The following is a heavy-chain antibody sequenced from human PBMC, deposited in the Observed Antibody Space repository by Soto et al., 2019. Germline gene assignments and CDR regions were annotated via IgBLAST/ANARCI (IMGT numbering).Heavy chain of an antibody. CDR3: ARDGVYCSGGSCYRTLDY. CDR1: GGTFSSYA. J-gene: IGHJ4*02. V-gene: IGHV1-69*12. D-gene: IGHD2-15*01. Sequence: QVQLVQSGAEVKKPGSSVKVSCKASGGTFSSYAISWVRQAPGQGLEWMGGIIPIFGTANYAQKFQGRVTITADEXTXPXXVELSSLRSEDTAVYSCARDGVYCSGGSCYRTLDYWGQGTLVTVSS. CDR2: IIPIFGTA.